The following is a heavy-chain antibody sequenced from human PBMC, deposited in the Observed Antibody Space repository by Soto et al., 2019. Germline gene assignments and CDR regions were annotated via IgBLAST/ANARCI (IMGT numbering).Heavy chain of an antibody. J-gene: IGHJ4*02. CDR3: ARSAYCGGDCYLHY. Sequence: QVQLVQSGAEVKKPGSSVKVSCKASGGTFSSYTISWVRQAPGQGLEWMGRIIPILGIANYAQKFQGRVTITADKSTSTAYMELSSLRSEDTAVYYCARSAYCGGDCYLHYWGQGTLVTVSS. CDR1: GGTFSSYT. V-gene: IGHV1-69*02. D-gene: IGHD2-21*02. CDR2: IIPILGIA.